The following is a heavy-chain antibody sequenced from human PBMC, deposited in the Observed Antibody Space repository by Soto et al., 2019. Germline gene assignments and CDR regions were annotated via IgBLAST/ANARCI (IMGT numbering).Heavy chain of an antibody. Sequence: QVHLVQSGAEVKKPGASVKVSCKTSGYTFTSYGISWVRQAPGQGLEWMGWISVDDGDTNYAQNFQSRVTMSTATSTSTTYMEMRSLRSDDTAVYYCARDQVAKWAPGSAMVNYYYGMDAWGQGTTVTVSS. D-gene: IGHD5-18*01. CDR1: GYTFTSYG. J-gene: IGHJ6*02. CDR2: ISVDDGDT. CDR3: ARDQVAKWAPGSAMVNYYYGMDA. V-gene: IGHV1-18*04.